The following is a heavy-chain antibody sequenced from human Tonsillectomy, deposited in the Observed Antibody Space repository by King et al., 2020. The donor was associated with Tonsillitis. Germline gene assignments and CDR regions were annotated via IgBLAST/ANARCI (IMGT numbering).Heavy chain of an antibody. CDR3: AKDRGDVDPGSDGLDV. J-gene: IGHJ6*02. CDR2: ISYDGSNK. D-gene: IGHD5-18*01. Sequence: VQLVESGGGVVQPGRSLRLSCAASGFTFSSYGMHWVRQAPGKGLEWVAVISYDGSNKYYADSVKGRFTISRDNSKNTLYLQMNSLRAEDTAVYYCAKDRGDVDPGSDGLDVWGQGTTVTVSS. CDR1: GFTFSSYG. V-gene: IGHV3-30*18.